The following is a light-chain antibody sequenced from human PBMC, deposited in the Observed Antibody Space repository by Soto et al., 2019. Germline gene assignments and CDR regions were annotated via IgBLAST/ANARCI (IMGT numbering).Light chain of an antibody. J-gene: IGLJ2*01. CDR3: SSYTSSTTVV. V-gene: IGLV2-14*01. CDR2: GVS. Sequence: QSALTQPASVSGSPGQSIAISCPGPSGDVGGYNYVSWYKHHPDKAPKLLIYGVSNRPSGVSDRFSGSKSGNTASLTISGLQAEDEADYYCSSYTSSTTVVFGGGTKVTVL. CDR1: SGDVGGYNY.